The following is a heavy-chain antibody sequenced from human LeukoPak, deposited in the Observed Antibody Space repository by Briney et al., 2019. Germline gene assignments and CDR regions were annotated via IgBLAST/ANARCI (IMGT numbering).Heavy chain of an antibody. J-gene: IGHJ3*02. D-gene: IGHD6-19*01. V-gene: IGHV4-59*02. CDR1: GGSVSGHY. CDR2: IYASGSA. Sequence: PSETLSLTCAVSGGSVSGHYWDWIRQPPGKGLEWIGYIYASGSANYHPSLKSRVTISLDTSENHVSLRLTSVTAEDTAVYYCARHLGVAVAADAFDIWGQGTMVTVSS. CDR3: ARHLGVAVAADAFDI.